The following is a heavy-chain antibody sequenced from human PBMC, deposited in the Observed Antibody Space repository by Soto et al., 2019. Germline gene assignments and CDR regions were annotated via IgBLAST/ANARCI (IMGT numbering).Heavy chain of an antibody. CDR1: GDSMSSYY. CDR2: IYYSGST. Sequence: LSLTCTVSGDSMSSYYWSWIRQPPGKGLEWIGHIYYSGSTNYNPSLKSRVTMSVDTSKNQFSLKLSSMTAADTAVYYCARYYGSRNWCFVPCGQRTLVTVFS. D-gene: IGHD3-16*01. CDR3: ARYYGSRNWCFVP. V-gene: IGHV4-59*08. J-gene: IGHJ5*02.